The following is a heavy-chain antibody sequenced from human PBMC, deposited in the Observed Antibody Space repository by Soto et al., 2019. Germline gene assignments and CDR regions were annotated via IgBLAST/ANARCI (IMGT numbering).Heavy chain of an antibody. J-gene: IGHJ3*02. CDR3: ARRMGAIRAFDI. D-gene: IGHD1-26*01. CDR2: ISYDGSNK. V-gene: IGHV3-30-3*01. CDR1: GFTFSSYA. Sequence: SGGSLRLSCAASGFTFSSYAMHWVRQAPGKGLEWVAVISYDGSNKYYADSVKGRFTISRDNSKNTLYLQMNSLRAEDTAVYYCARRMGAIRAFDIWGQGTMVTVSS.